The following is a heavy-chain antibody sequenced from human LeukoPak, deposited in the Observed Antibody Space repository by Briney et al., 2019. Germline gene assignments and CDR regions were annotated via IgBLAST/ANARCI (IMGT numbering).Heavy chain of an antibody. CDR1: GFTFSNYA. CDR3: ARWGVLELVFDY. D-gene: IGHD1-7*01. Sequence: GGSLRLSCAASGFTFSNYAMNWVRQAPGKGLEWVSLISGSTGSTYYADSVKGRFSISRDNAKNSLYLQMNSLRAEDTAVYYCARWGVLELVFDYWGQGTLVTVSS. V-gene: IGHV3-23*01. J-gene: IGHJ4*02. CDR2: ISGSTGST.